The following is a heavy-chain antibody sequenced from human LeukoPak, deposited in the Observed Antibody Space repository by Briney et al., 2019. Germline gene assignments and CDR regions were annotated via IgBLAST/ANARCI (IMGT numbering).Heavy chain of an antibody. V-gene: IGHV3-33*06. J-gene: IGHJ3*02. Sequence: PGGSLRLSCAASGFTFSSYGMHWVRQAPGKGLEWVAVIWYDGSDKHYGDSVKGRFTISRDNSKNTLYLQMNSLRAEDTAVYYCAKDWWDRGLTTAFDIWGQGTMVTVSS. CDR1: GFTFSSYG. CDR3: AKDWWDRGLTTAFDI. D-gene: IGHD1-26*01. CDR2: IWYDGSDK.